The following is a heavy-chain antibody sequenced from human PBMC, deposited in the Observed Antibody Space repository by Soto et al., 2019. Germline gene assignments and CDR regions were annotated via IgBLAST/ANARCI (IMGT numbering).Heavy chain of an antibody. CDR3: ARAPMVLSRSYFDS. Sequence: SETLSLTCTVSGGSISDFYWGWIRQPPGKGLGWIGYISYSGNTNYNASLKSRVSISVDTSKNQLSLNLTSVTAADTAVYYCARAPMVLSRSYFDSWGQGTPVTVSS. CDR1: GGSISDFY. J-gene: IGHJ4*02. D-gene: IGHD2-8*01. CDR2: ISYSGNT. V-gene: IGHV4-59*01.